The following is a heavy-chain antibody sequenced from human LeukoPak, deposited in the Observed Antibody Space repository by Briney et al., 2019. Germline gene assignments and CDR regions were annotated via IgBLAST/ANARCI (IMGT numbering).Heavy chain of an antibody. J-gene: IGHJ4*02. CDR2: MYYSGST. CDR3: AGGGYDYVWGSYRPFDY. D-gene: IGHD3-16*02. Sequence: SETLSLTCTVSGGSISSSSYYWGWIRQPPGKGLEWIGSMYYSGSTYYNPSLKSRVTISVDTSKNQFSLKLSSVTAADTAVYYCAGGGYDYVWGSYRPFDYWGQGTLVTVSS. CDR1: GGSISSSSYY. V-gene: IGHV4-39*07.